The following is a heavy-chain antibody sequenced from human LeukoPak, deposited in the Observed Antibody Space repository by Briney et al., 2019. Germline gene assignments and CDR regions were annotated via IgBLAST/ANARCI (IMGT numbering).Heavy chain of an antibody. D-gene: IGHD2-21*02. Sequence: ASVKVSCKPSGYTFTGYYLHWVRHAAGQGLDWMGWIKPDSSGTNYAQKFQGRVTMTRDTSTSTVYMELSSLRSEDTAVYYCARGLGIVVVTATYDYWGQGTLVTVSS. V-gene: IGHV1-2*02. CDR2: IKPDSSGT. CDR3: ARGLGIVVVTATYDY. J-gene: IGHJ4*02. CDR1: GYTFTGYY.